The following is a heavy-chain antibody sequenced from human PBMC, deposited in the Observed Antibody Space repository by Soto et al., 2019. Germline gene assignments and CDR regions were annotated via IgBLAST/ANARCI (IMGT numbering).Heavy chain of an antibody. D-gene: IGHD1-26*01. CDR3: AKGRLLGLDNGNFDH. J-gene: IGHJ4*01. CDR1: GFTLSNFA. Sequence: EVQLEESGGDLVKPGGSLRLSCAASGFTLSNFAMSWVRQAPGKGLEWVSVVSGAGITTKYAASVKGRFTVSRDNSKNTLSLQMGSLRAEDTGIYYCAKGRLLGLDNGNFDHWGHGTLVTVSS. V-gene: IGHV3-23*04. CDR2: VSGAGITT.